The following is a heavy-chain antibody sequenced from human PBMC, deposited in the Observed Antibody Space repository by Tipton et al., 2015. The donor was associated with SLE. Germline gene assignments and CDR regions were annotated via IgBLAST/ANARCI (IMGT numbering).Heavy chain of an antibody. CDR2: IYYSGST. D-gene: IGHD1-26*01. CDR3: ARELRIGGAKDWFDP. J-gene: IGHJ5*02. Sequence: LRLSCTVSGGSISSSSYYWGWIRQPPGKGLEWIGRIYYSGSTYYNPSLKSRLTISVDTSKNQFSLTLSSVTAADTAVYYCARELRIGGAKDWFDPWGQGTLVTVSS. V-gene: IGHV4-39*07. CDR1: GGSISSSSYY.